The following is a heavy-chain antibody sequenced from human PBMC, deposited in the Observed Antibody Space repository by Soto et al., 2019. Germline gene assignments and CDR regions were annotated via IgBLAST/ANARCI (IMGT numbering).Heavy chain of an antibody. J-gene: IGHJ1*01. Sequence: QVQLVQSGAEVKKPGSSVKVSCKASGGTFSNFAISWVRQAPGQGLEWMGGFIPICGTLNYAQRFQGRLPISADESTSTAYMELSRLRSEDTAVYYCARFEQLVLHWGQGTLVTVSS. CDR3: ARFEQLVLH. V-gene: IGHV1-69*01. D-gene: IGHD6-13*01. CDR2: FIPICGTL. CDR1: GGTFSNFA.